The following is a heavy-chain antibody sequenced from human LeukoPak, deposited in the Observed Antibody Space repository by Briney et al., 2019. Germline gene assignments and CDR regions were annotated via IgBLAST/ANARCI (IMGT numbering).Heavy chain of an antibody. D-gene: IGHD5-24*01. CDR2: IIPIFGTA. Sequence: SVKVSCKASGGTFSSYAISWVRQAPGQGLEWMGGIIPIFGTANYAQKFQGRVTITADESTSTACMELSSLRSEDTAVYYCARAGIEMTLVSPRADYWGQGTLVTVSS. CDR1: GGTFSSYA. J-gene: IGHJ4*02. CDR3: ARAGIEMTLVSPRADY. V-gene: IGHV1-69*13.